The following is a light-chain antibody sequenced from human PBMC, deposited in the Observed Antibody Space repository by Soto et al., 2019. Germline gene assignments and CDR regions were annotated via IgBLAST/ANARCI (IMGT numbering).Light chain of an antibody. CDR1: QSVSRN. Sequence: EIVMTQSPATLSVSPGERATLSCRASQSVSRNLAWYQQKPGQAPRLLIYAASTRATGIPARFSGSGSGTEFTLTISSLQSEDFAVYYCQKYNNWPYTFCQGTKLEIK. V-gene: IGKV3-15*01. CDR3: QKYNNWPYT. CDR2: AAS. J-gene: IGKJ2*01.